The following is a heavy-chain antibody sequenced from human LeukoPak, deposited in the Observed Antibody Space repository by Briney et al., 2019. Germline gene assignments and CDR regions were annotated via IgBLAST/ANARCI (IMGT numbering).Heavy chain of an antibody. D-gene: IGHD6-13*01. CDR1: GFPFSNAW. V-gene: IGHV3-15*01. CDR3: TIGVGYSSSWFDY. Sequence: GGSLTLSCAASGFPFSNAWMSWARQAPGKGREWVGRLKSKTDGGTTDYAAPVKGRLTISRDDSKNTLYLQMNSLKTEDTAVYYCTIGVGYSSSWFDYWGQGTLVTVSS. CDR2: LKSKTDGGTT. J-gene: IGHJ4*02.